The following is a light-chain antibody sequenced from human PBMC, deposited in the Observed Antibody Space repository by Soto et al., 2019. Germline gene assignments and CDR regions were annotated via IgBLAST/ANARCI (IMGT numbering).Light chain of an antibody. CDR3: SSYTSSSIYV. CDR1: SSDVGSYNL. V-gene: IGLV2-14*02. CDR2: EGS. J-gene: IGLJ1*01. Sequence: QSALTQPASVSGSPGLSITISCSETSSDVGSYNLVSWCQQHPDKAPKLMIYEGSKRPSGVSNRFSGSKSGDTASLTISGLQAEDEADYYCSSYTSSSIYVFGTGTKLTVL.